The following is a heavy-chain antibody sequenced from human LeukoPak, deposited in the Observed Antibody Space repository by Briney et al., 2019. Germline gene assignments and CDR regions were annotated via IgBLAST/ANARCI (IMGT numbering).Heavy chain of an antibody. J-gene: IGHJ3*01. V-gene: IGHV4-4*07. CDR1: SDSLSSYY. CDR3: ASLVGALDAFDV. D-gene: IGHD1-26*01. CDR2: IYTSGST. Sequence: SETLSLTCTVSSDSLSSYYWSWIRQPAGKGLEWIGRIYTSGSTNYNPSLKSRVTISVDTSKNQFSLKLSSVTAADTAVYYCASLVGALDAFDVWGQGTMVTVSS.